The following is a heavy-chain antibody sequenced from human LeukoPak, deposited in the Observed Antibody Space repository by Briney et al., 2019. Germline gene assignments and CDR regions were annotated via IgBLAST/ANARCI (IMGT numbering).Heavy chain of an antibody. Sequence: GESLKISCEGSGYSFTSYWIGWVCQMPGKGLEWMGIIYPGDSDTRYSPSFQGQVTISADKSISTAYLQWSSLKASDTAMYYCARRSYSSGWFLGASDIWGQGTMVTVSS. D-gene: IGHD6-19*01. J-gene: IGHJ3*02. CDR1: GYSFTSYW. V-gene: IGHV5-51*01. CDR2: IYPGDSDT. CDR3: ARRSYSSGWFLGASDI.